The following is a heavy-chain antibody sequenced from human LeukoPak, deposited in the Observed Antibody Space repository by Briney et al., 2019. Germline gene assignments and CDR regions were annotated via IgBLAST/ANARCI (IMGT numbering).Heavy chain of an antibody. Sequence: SETLSLTCTVSGGSINSSSYYWTWIRQPAGKGLEWIGRIYTSGNTNYNPSLKSRVTISVDTSKNQFSLKLSSVTAADTAVYYCARAMTTNTIGVLYYFDYWGQGTLVTVSS. V-gene: IGHV4-61*02. D-gene: IGHD2-8*01. CDR3: ARAMTTNTIGVLYYFDY. CDR1: GGSINSSSYY. J-gene: IGHJ4*02. CDR2: IYTSGNT.